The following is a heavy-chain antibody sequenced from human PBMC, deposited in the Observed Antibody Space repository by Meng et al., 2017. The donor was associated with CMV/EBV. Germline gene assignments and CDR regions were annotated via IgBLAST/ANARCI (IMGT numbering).Heavy chain of an antibody. CDR3: ARDYSTLWDGSDY. Sequence: GESLKISCAASGFTFDDYGMSWVRQAPGKGLEWVSGINWNGGSTGYADSVKGRFTISRDNAKNSLYLQMNSLRAEDTALYYCARDYSTLWDGSDYWGQGTLVTVS. J-gene: IGHJ4*02. D-gene: IGHD3-10*01. V-gene: IGHV3-20*04. CDR2: INWNGGST. CDR1: GFTFDDYG.